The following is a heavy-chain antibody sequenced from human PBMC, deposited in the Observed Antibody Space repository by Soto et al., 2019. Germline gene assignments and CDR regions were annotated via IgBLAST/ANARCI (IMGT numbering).Heavy chain of an antibody. CDR2: INPNSGGT. J-gene: IGHJ3*02. V-gene: IGHV1-2*04. CDR3: ARSAAKYYYDSSGYSYDAFDI. CDR1: GYTFTGYY. Sequence: AASVKVSCKASGYTFTGYYMHWVRQAPGQGLEWMGWINPNSGGTNYAQKFQGWVTMTRDTSISTAYMELSRLRSDDTAVYYCARSAAKYYYDSSGYSYDAFDIWGQGTMVTVSS. D-gene: IGHD3-22*01.